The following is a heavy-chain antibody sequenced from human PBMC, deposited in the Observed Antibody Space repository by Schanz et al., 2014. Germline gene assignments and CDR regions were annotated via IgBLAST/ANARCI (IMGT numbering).Heavy chain of an antibody. J-gene: IGHJ3*02. D-gene: IGHD3-10*01. CDR3: ARGIITMVRGGDVGAFDI. Sequence: QVQLVESGGGVVRPGGSLRLSCAGSGFTFSNYAIHWVRQAPGKGLEWVGVISSDGNQQYYVDSVRGRFTMSRDNSKNALYLQMDSLRAEDTAVYYCARGIITMVRGGDVGAFDIWGQGTMVTVSS. CDR1: GFTFSNYA. V-gene: IGHV3-30*04. CDR2: ISSDGNQQ.